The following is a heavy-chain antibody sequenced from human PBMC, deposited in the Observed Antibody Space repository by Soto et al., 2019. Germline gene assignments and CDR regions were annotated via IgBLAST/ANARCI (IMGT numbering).Heavy chain of an antibody. CDR2: IYYSGST. J-gene: IGHJ6*02. Sequence: PSETLSLTCTVSGGSMSSYYWSWIRQPPGKGLEWIGYIYYSGSTNYNPSLKSRVTISVDTSKNQFSLKLSSVAAADTAVYYCARELPFMIVGGTSGMDVWGQGTTVTVS. V-gene: IGHV4-59*01. CDR1: GGSMSSYY. CDR3: ARELPFMIVGGTSGMDV. D-gene: IGHD3-22*01.